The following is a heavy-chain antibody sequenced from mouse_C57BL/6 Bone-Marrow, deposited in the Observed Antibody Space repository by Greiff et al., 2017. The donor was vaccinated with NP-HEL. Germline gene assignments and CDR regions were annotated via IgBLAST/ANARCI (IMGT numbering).Heavy chain of an antibody. CDR2: INSDGGST. D-gene: IGHD1-1*01. J-gene: IGHJ3*01. V-gene: IGHV5-2*01. CDR3: ARPLCYYGSGGFAY. Sequence: EVQRVESGGGLVQPGESLKLSCESNEYEFPSHDMSWVRKTPEKRLELVAAINSDGGSTYYPDTMERRFIISRDNTKKTLYLQMSSLRSEDTALYYCARPLCYYGSGGFAYWGQGTLVTVSA. CDR1: EYEFPSHD.